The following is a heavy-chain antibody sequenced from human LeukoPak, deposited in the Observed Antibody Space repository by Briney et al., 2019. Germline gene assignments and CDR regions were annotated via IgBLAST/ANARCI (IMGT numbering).Heavy chain of an antibody. CDR2: IYYSGST. J-gene: IGHJ6*01. CDR1: GGSISNYY. V-gene: IGHV4-59*12. CDR3: ARGRGSSFYYYYYGMDV. Sequence: SETLSLTCTVSGGSISNYYWSWIRQPPGKGLEWIGYIYYSGSTNYNPSLKSRVTISVDTSKNQFSLKLSSVTAADTAVYYCARGRGSSFYYYYYGMDVWGQGTTVTVSS. D-gene: IGHD6-13*01.